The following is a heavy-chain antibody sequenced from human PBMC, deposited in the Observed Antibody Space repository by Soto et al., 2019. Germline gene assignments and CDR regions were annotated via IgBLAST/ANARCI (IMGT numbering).Heavy chain of an antibody. Sequence: QVQLVQSGAEVKKPGASVKVSCKASGYTFTGYYMHWVRQAPGQGLEWMGWINPNSGGTNYAQKFQGWVTMTRDTSISTAYMELSRLRSDDTAVYYCARGTLPYCSGGSCYPIFDYWGQGTLVTVSS. CDR3: ARGTLPYCSGGSCYPIFDY. J-gene: IGHJ4*02. V-gene: IGHV1-2*04. D-gene: IGHD2-15*01. CDR2: INPNSGGT. CDR1: GYTFTGYY.